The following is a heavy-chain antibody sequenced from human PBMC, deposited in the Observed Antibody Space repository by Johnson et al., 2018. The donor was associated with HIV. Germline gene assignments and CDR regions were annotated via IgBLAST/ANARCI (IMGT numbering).Heavy chain of an antibody. CDR2: ISYVGTNK. V-gene: IGHV3-30-3*01. D-gene: IGHD6-6*01. CDR1: GFTFGFYA. J-gene: IGHJ3*01. CDR3: ATARRAIDV. Sequence: QVQLVESGGGVVQPGRSLRLSCVVSGFTFGFYAMHWVRQAPGKGLEWVAVISYVGTNKYYADSVTGRFTVSRDNAKNSLYLQMNSLRAEDTAVCYCATARRAIDVWGQGTMATVSS.